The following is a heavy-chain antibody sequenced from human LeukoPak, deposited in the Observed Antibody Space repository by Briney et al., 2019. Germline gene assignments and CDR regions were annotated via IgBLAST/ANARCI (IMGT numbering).Heavy chain of an antibody. V-gene: IGHV4-4*07. CDR1: GGSISSYY. CDR2: IYTSGST. Sequence: PSETLSLTCTVSGGSISSYYWSWIRQPAGKGLEWIGRIYTSGSTNYNPSLKSRVTMSVDTSKNQFSLKLSSVTAADTAVYYCARVGGYGDRRPLDYWGQGTLVTASS. CDR3: ARVGGYGDRRPLDY. D-gene: IGHD4-17*01. J-gene: IGHJ4*02.